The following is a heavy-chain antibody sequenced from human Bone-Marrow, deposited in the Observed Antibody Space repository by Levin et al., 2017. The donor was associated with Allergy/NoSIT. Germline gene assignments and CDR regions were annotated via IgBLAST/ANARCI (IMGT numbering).Heavy chain of an antibody. D-gene: IGHD6-13*01. CDR3: ARDGSGSSWYYNWFDP. CDR2: IYWDDDR. J-gene: IGHJ5*02. Sequence: SGPTLVKPTQTLTLTCTFSGFSLSTSGVGVNWIRQSPGKALEWLAVIYWDDDRRYSPSLKSRPAITKDTSKNQVVLIMTNMDPVDTATYYCARDGSGSSWYYNWFDPWGQGTLVTVSS. V-gene: IGHV2-5*02. CDR1: GFSLSTSGVG.